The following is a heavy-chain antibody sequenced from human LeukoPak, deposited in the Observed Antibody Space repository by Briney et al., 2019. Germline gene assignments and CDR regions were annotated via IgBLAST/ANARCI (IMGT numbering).Heavy chain of an antibody. CDR2: INPNSGGT. CDR3: AKTEYDFWSGYYFDY. CDR1: GYTFTGYY. Sequence: ASVEVSCKASGYTFTGYYMHWVRQAPGQGLEWMGRINPNSGGTNYAQKFQGRVTMTRDTSISTAYMELSRLRSDDTAVYYCAKTEYDFWSGYYFDYWGQGTLVTVSS. D-gene: IGHD3-3*01. V-gene: IGHV1-2*06. J-gene: IGHJ4*02.